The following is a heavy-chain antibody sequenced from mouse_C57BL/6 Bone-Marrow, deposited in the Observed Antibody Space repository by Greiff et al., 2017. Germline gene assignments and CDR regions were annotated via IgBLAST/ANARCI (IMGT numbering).Heavy chain of an antibody. CDR3: ARDYYDWYFAY. D-gene: IGHD1-1*01. CDR2: IYPRDGGT. Sequence: QVQLQQSGAELVKPGASVKLSCKASGYTFTSYGMNWVKQRPGQGLEWIGGIYPRDGGTNYNEKFKGKATLTVDKSSSTAYMQLRSLTSEDSAVYFCARDYYDWYFAYWGQGTLVTVSA. J-gene: IGHJ3*01. V-gene: IGHV1-85*01. CDR1: GYTFTSYG.